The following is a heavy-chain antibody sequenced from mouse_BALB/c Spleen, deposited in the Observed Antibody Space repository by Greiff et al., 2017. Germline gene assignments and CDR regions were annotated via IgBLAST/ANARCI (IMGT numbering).Heavy chain of an antibody. Sequence: EVKLLESGGGLVQPGGSLKLSCAASGFAFSRYWMSWVRQAPGKGLEWIGEINPDSSTINYTPSLKDKFIISRDNAKNTLYLQMRKVRSEDTALYYYARPGYFGSSYDWYFDVWGAGTTVTVSS. V-gene: IGHV4-1*02. D-gene: IGHD1-1*01. J-gene: IGHJ1*01. CDR1: GFAFSRYW. CDR3: ARPGYFGSSYDWYFDV. CDR2: INPDSSTI.